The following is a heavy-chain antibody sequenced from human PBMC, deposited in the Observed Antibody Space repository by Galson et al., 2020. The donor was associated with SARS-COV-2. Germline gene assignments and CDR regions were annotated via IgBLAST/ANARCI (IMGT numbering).Heavy chain of an antibody. D-gene: IGHD6-13*01. V-gene: IGHV4-61*02. J-gene: IGHJ6*02. CDR1: GGSISSGSYY. Sequence: SETLSLTCTVSGGSISSGSYYWSWIRQPAGKGLEWIGRIYTSGSTNYNPSLKSRVTISVDTSKNQFSLKLSSVTAADTAVYYCARTGGGALGIAAAGYYYYYGMDVWGQGTTVTVSS. CDR3: ARTGGGALGIAAAGYYYYYGMDV. CDR2: IYTSGST.